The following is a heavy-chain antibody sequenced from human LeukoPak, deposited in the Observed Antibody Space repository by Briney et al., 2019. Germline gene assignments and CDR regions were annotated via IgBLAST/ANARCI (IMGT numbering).Heavy chain of an antibody. CDR1: GGSISSYY. Sequence: SETLSLTCTVSGGSISSYYWSWIRQPAGKGLEWIGRIYTSGSTNYNPSLKSRVTMSVDTSKNQFSLKLSSVTAADTAVYYCARGVQDIVVVPAAIQGWYFDLWGRGTLVTVSS. CDR2: IYTSGST. V-gene: IGHV4-4*07. CDR3: ARGVQDIVVVPAAIQGWYFDL. D-gene: IGHD2-2*02. J-gene: IGHJ2*01.